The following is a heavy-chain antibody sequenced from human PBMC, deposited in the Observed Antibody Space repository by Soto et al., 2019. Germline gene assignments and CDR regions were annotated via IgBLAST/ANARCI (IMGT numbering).Heavy chain of an antibody. CDR3: ARVEGWGPFDRGWFGH. D-gene: IGHD3-16*01. Sequence: QVQLQESGPRLVKPSGTLSLTCAVSSGSISSSNWWRWVRQPPGKGLEWIWEIYHSGSTNYNPSLKSRVTISVDTSEIQFSLKRSAVAAAVTAVNYCARVEGWGPFDRGWFGHWGQGTLVPVSS. CDR1: SGSISSSNW. J-gene: IGHJ5*02. CDR2: IYHSGST. V-gene: IGHV4-4*02.